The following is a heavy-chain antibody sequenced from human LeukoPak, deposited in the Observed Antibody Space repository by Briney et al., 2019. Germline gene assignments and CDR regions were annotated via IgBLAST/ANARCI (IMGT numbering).Heavy chain of an antibody. D-gene: IGHD2-21*01. J-gene: IGHJ4*02. Sequence: PGGSLRLSCAASGFTSFSHSFKWVRKAPGKGLEWVSSISIGGGNTKYADSVKGRFTISRDNAKNSVYLQMDNLRVEDTAVYYCARDSEIEGNGDYFENWGQGTLVTVSS. CDR2: ISIGGGNT. V-gene: IGHV3-21*06. CDR1: GFTSFSHS. CDR3: ARDSEIEGNGDYFEN.